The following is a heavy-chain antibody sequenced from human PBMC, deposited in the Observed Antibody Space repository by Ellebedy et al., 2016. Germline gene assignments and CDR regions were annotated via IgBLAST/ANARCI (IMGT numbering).Heavy chain of an antibody. CDR2: IYYSGST. D-gene: IGHD1-26*01. CDR1: GGSISSGDYY. Sequence: SETLSLTCTVSGGSISSGDYYWSWIRQPPGKGLEWIGYIYYSGSTYYNPSLKSRVTISVDTSKNQFSLKLSSVTAADTAVYYCARARGSNSPFSAFDIWGQGTMVTVSS. V-gene: IGHV4-30-4*01. J-gene: IGHJ3*02. CDR3: ARARGSNSPFSAFDI.